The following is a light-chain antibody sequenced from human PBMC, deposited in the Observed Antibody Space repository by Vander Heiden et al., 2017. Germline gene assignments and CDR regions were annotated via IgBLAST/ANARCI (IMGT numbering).Light chain of an antibody. Sequence: ILLTQSPGTLSLSPGETATLSCRASQSVSSSYLAWYQQKPGQAPRLLIYSASSRATGIPDRFSGSGSGTDFTLTISRLEPEDFAVYYCQQYGGSPRTFGQGTKVEIK. CDR1: QSVSSSY. J-gene: IGKJ1*01. V-gene: IGKV3-20*01. CDR2: SAS. CDR3: QQYGGSPRT.